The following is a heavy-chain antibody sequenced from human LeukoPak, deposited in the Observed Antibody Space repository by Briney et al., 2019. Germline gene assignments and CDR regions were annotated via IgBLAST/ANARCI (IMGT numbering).Heavy chain of an antibody. D-gene: IGHD4-23*01. Sequence: GGSLRLSCAASGFTFRSYGMVWVRQAPGKGLEYVSGITSNGGTTYYGNSVKGRFTISRGNSKDTLYLQMGSLRTEDMAVYYCARGMRWASDYWGQGTLVTVAS. V-gene: IGHV3-64*01. J-gene: IGHJ4*02. CDR3: ARGMRWASDY. CDR2: ITSNGGTT. CDR1: GFTFRSYG.